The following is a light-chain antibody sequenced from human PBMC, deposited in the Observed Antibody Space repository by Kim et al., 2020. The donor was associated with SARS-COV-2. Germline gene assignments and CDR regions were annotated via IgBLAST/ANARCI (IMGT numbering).Light chain of an antibody. CDR2: DVS. Sequence: QSALTQPASVSGSPGQSITISCTGTSSDVGGYNFVSWYQQHPGKAPKFMIYDVSKRPSGVSNRFSGSKSGNTASLTISGLQAEDEADYYCSSYVGSSTLLFGGGTQLTVL. V-gene: IGLV2-14*03. J-gene: IGLJ3*02. CDR3: SSYVGSSTLL. CDR1: SSDVGGYNF.